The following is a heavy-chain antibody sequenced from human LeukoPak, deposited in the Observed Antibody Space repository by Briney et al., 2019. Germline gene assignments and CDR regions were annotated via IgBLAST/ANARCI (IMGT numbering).Heavy chain of an antibody. D-gene: IGHD3-22*01. Sequence: GGSLRLSCAASGFTFSGYAMTWVRQAPGKGLGWVSGRSGSGGRRYYADSVKSRFPISRDNSKNTLYLQLNSLRAEDTAVYYCAKSTPGSSGYYAVDYCGQGTLVTVSS. CDR2: RSGSGGRR. V-gene: IGHV3-23*01. J-gene: IGHJ4*02. CDR1: GFTFSGYA. CDR3: AKSTPGSSGYYAVDY.